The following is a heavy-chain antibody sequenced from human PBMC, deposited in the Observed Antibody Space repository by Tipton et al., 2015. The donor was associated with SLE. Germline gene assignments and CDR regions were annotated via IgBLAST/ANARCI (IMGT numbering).Heavy chain of an antibody. CDR2: INHSGST. CDR1: GGSFSGYY. V-gene: IGHV4-34*01. D-gene: IGHD7-27*01. CDR3: ARGRHSGDQSRGFDP. Sequence: TLSLTCAVYGGSFSGYYWSWIRQPPGKGLEWIGEINHSGSTNYSPSLKRRVTISVDTSKNQFSLKLSSVTAADTAGYYCARGRHSGDQSRGFDPWGQGTLVTVSS. J-gene: IGHJ5*02.